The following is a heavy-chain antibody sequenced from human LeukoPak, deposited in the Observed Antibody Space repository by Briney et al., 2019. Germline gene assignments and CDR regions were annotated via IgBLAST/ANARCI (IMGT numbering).Heavy chain of an antibody. D-gene: IGHD6-19*01. CDR3: ARGKAVAGTPGQNSWDY. CDR1: GGSISNYY. J-gene: IGHJ4*02. Sequence: SETLSLTCTVSGGSISNYYWSWVRQPPGKGLEWIGYIYYSGNSNYNPSLKGRVTMSVGSSKNQFSLKLTSVTAADTAVYFCARGKAVAGTPGQNSWDYWGQGTLVTVSS. CDR2: IYYSGNS. V-gene: IGHV4-59*01.